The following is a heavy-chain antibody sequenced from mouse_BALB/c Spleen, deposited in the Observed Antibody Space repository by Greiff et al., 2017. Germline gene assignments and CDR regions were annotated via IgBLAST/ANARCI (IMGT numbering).Heavy chain of an antibody. CDR2: ISSGSSTI. Sequence: DVKLVESGGGLVQPGGSRKLSCAASGFTFSSFGMHWVRQAPEKGLEWVAYISSGSSTIYYADTVKGRFTISRDNPKNTLFLQMTSLRSEDTAMYYCARSYYRYDYAMDYWGQGTSVTVSS. CDR1: GFTFSSFG. D-gene: IGHD2-14*01. V-gene: IGHV5-17*02. J-gene: IGHJ4*01. CDR3: ARSYYRYDYAMDY.